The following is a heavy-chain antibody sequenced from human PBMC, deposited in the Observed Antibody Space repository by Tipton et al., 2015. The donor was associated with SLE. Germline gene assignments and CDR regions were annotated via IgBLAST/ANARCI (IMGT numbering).Heavy chain of an antibody. Sequence: QSGAEVKKPGSSVKVSCKASGGTFSSYAISWVRQAPGQGLEWMGWISAYNANTNYAQKLQGRVTMTTDTSTSTAYMELRSLRSDDTAVYYCTREGASRAARGHYSEYWGQGTLVSVSS. V-gene: IGHV1-18*01. CDR2: ISAYNANT. CDR1: GGTFSSYA. J-gene: IGHJ4*02. D-gene: IGHD2-15*01. CDR3: TREGASRAARGHYSEY.